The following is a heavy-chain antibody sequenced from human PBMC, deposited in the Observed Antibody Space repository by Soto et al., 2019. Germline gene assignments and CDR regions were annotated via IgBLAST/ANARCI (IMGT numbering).Heavy chain of an antibody. CDR1: GGSVSSGSYY. CDR2: MYYSGST. J-gene: IGHJ6*02. Sequence: SETLSLTCSVSGGSVSSGSYYWSWIRQPPGKGLEWIGYMYYSGSTNYNPSLKSRVTISVDTSKNQFSLKLSSVTAADTAVYYCATLATNYYYAMDVWGQGTTVPVSS. D-gene: IGHD5-12*01. CDR3: ATLATNYYYAMDV. V-gene: IGHV4-61*01.